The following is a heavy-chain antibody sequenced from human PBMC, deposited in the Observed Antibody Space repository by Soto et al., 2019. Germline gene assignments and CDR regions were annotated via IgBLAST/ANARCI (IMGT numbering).Heavy chain of an antibody. V-gene: IGHV1-18*01. J-gene: IGHJ5*02. CDR2: ISAYNGNT. Sequence: QVQLVQSGAEVKKPGASVKVSCKASGYTFTSYGISWVRQAPGQGLEWMGWISAYNGNTNYAQKLQGRVTMTTDTPPSTAYMELGSLRSDETAGYYWAGSYGDYGGGGRFDPWGQGTLVTVSS. CDR1: GYTFTSYG. D-gene: IGHD4-17*01. CDR3: AGSYGDYGGGGRFDP.